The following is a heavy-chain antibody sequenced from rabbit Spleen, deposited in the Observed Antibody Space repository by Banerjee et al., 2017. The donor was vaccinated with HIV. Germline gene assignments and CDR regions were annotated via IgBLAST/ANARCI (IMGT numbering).Heavy chain of an antibody. CDR3: ARDLPGVIGWNFGW. D-gene: IGHD1-1*01. V-gene: IGHV1S40*01. Sequence: QSLKESGGRLVTPGTPLTLTCTASGFSLTDYYLTWVRQAPGKGLEWIGFIGAGSSADTYYATWAKGRFTISKTSSTTVTLEMTSLTAADTATYFCARDLPGVIGWNFGWWGPGTLVTVS. CDR2: IGAGSSADT. J-gene: IGHJ4*01. CDR1: GFSLTDYY.